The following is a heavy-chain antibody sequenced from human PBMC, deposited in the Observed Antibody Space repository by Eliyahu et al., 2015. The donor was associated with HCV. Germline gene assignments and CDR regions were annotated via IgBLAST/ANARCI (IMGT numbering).Heavy chain of an antibody. CDR1: GXSXSSSXYY. J-gene: IGHJ6*02. Sequence: QLQLQESGPGLVKPSXTLSLTCTVSGXSXSSSXYYWGWIRQPPGKGLEWIGSIYYSGSTYYNPSLKSRVTISVDTSKNQFSLKLSSVTAADTAVYYCARPIYDFWSGYYMYYYYGMDVWGQGTTVTVSS. CDR2: IYYSGST. D-gene: IGHD3-3*01. V-gene: IGHV4-39*01. CDR3: ARPIYDFWSGYYMYYYYGMDV.